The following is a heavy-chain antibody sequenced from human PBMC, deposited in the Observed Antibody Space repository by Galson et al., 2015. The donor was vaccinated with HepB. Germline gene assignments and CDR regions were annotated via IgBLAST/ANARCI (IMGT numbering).Heavy chain of an antibody. J-gene: IGHJ5*02. CDR2: ISSSSSTI. CDR3: AREQWLVRSGEVGNWFDP. V-gene: IGHV3-48*04. CDR1: GFTFSSYS. D-gene: IGHD6-19*01. Sequence: SLRLSCAASGFTFSSYSMNWVRQAPGKGLEWVSYISSSSSTIYYADSVKGRFTISRDNAKNSLYLQMNSLRAEDTAVYYCAREQWLVRSGEVGNWFDPWGQGTLVTVSS.